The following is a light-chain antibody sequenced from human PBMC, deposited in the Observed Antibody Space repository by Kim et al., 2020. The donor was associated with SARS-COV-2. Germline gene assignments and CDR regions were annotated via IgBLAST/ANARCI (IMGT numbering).Light chain of an antibody. V-gene: IGLV3-21*04. CDR3: HVWDSTSDHWV. CDR1: KMGPKS. CDR2: YDN. J-gene: IGLJ3*02. Sequence: APGKTAMMPCGGDKMGPKSVHWYQQKPGQAPILVISYDNDRPSGIPERFSGSNSGNTATLTIIRVEAGDEADYYCHVWDSTSDHWVFGGGTQLT.